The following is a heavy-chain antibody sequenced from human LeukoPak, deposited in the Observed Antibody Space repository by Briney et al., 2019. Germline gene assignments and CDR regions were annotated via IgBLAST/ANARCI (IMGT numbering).Heavy chain of an antibody. Sequence: PSETLSLTCTVSGGSISGYYWTWIRQPPGKGPEWIGYIWYSGRTNYNPSLKSRVSISVDTSKNQFSLRLNSVTAADTAVYYCARSLRGAGRHDYWGQGTLVTVSS. CDR3: ARSLRGAGRHDY. V-gene: IGHV4-59*01. D-gene: IGHD3-16*01. J-gene: IGHJ4*02. CDR2: IWYSGRT. CDR1: GGSISGYY.